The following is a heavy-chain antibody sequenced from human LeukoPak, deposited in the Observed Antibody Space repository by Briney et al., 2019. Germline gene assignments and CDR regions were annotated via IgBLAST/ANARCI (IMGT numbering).Heavy chain of an antibody. Sequence: GGSLRLSCAASGFTFRTYAMSWVRQAPGKGLEWVSTVTGSGGSSYYADSVKGRFTISRENSTNTLFLQMNSLRAEDTAVYYCAKEGIAAPLYYFDYWGQGNLVTVSS. V-gene: IGHV3-23*01. CDR3: AKEGIAAPLYYFDY. J-gene: IGHJ4*02. D-gene: IGHD6-13*01. CDR2: VTGSGGSS. CDR1: GFTFRTYA.